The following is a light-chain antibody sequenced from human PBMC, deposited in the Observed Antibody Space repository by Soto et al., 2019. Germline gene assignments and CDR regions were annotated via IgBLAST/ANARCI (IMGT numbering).Light chain of an antibody. Sequence: EIVTTHSPAALSVSPGERATLSFSASQSVSSYLAWYQQKPGQAPRLLIYDASNRATGIPARFSGSGSGTDFTLTISRLEPEDFAVYYCQQYGISPRTFGQGTKVDI. CDR3: QQYGISPRT. V-gene: IGKV3-20*01. J-gene: IGKJ1*01. CDR1: QSVSSY. CDR2: DAS.